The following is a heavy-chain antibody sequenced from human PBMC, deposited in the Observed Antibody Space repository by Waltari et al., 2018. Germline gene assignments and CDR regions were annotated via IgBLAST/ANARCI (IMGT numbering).Heavy chain of an antibody. D-gene: IGHD1-26*01. Sequence: QVQLQESGPGLVKPSETLSLTCTVSGGSISSHYWSWIRQPPGKGLEWIGYIYYSGSTNYNPSLKSRVTISVDTSKNQFSLKLSSVTAADTAVYYCARSEGSYYPYVSGFDYWGQGTLVTVSS. J-gene: IGHJ4*02. CDR3: ARSEGSYYPYVSGFDY. CDR2: IYYSGST. CDR1: GGSISSHY. V-gene: IGHV4-59*11.